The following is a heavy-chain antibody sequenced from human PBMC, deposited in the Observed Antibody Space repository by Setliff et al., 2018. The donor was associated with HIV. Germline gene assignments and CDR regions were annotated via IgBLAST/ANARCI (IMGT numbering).Heavy chain of an antibody. J-gene: IGHJ4*02. CDR3: ARDPGYTSGSTFHFDY. V-gene: IGHV4-4*07. CDR2: MHSPGRIT. Sequence: SETLSLTCTVSGGSISGYYWAWIRQSAGKGLEWIGRMHSPGRITNYDPSLDFNPSLKSRLTLSIDTSKNQFSLKLTSVTAADTAVYFCARDPGYTSGSTFHFDYWGQGTLVTVSS. CDR1: GGSISGYY. D-gene: IGHD5-18*01.